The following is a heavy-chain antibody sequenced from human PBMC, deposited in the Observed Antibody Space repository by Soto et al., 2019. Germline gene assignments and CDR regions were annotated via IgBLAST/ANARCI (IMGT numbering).Heavy chain of an antibody. CDR3: ARDPDYGDYWGYFFDS. V-gene: IGHV1-2*02. CDR2: INPTSGGT. Sequence: GASVKVSCKTSGYTFAAYCIHWIRQAPGQGLEWMGWINPTSGGTVYAQNFQDRVTMTRDTSISTAYMELRRLNSDDTAVYYCARDPDYGDYWGYFFDSWGQGTPVTVSS. CDR1: GYTFAAYC. J-gene: IGHJ4*02. D-gene: IGHD4-17*01.